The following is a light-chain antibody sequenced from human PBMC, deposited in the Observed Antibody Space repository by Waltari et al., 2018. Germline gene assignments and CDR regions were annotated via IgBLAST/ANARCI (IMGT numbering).Light chain of an antibody. J-gene: IGKJ3*01. CDR2: GAS. Sequence: EVVMTQSPATLSVSPGERAALSCRASQSVSSNFAWYQQKPGQAPRLLLNGASTRATDIPARFSGSGSGTEFTLTISSLQPEDFGVYYCQQYNNWPPTFTFGPGTKVDIK. CDR1: QSVSSN. CDR3: QQYNNWPPTFT. V-gene: IGKV3-15*01.